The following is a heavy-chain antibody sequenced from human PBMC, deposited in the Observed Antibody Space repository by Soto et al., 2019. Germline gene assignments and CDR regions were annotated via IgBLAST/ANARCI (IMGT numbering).Heavy chain of an antibody. D-gene: IGHD1-7*01. Sequence: QVQLQESGPGLVKPSGTLSLTCAVSGGSFTSNNWWTGVRQPPGQGLKWIGEIYRTGSTNYNPSLKRRITTSLNKSENQSSLKVSSLTAADAADYYCASRDPGTSVDYWGQGTLVTVSS. CDR2: IYRTGST. J-gene: IGHJ4*02. V-gene: IGHV4-4*02. CDR1: GGSFTSNNW. CDR3: ASRDPGTSVDY.